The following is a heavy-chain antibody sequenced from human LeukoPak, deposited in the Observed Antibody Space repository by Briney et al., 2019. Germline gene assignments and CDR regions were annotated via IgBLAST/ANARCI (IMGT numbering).Heavy chain of an antibody. Sequence: PGGSLRLSCAASGFTFSSYWMSWVRQAPGKGLEWVANIKQDGSEKLYTDSVKGRFTIHRDNAKNSLYLQMNSLRAEDTAVYYCARRDGTGYVGSWGQGTLVTVSS. CDR1: GFTFSSYW. D-gene: IGHD5-12*01. J-gene: IGHJ5*02. V-gene: IGHV3-7*01. CDR2: IKQDGSEK. CDR3: ARRDGTGYVGS.